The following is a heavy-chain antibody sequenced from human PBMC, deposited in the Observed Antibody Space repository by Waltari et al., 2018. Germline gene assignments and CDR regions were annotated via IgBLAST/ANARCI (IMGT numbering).Heavy chain of an antibody. V-gene: IGHV4-38-2*01. D-gene: IGHD2-2*01. J-gene: IGHJ5*02. CDR3: ARSSVSCCNWFDP. Sequence: QVQLLESGPGLVKPSETLSLTCAVSDYSISSGHYWGWIRQPPGKGLEGIGSIYYSGSTNYNPALKSRVTISVDTSKNQFSLKMTSVTASDTAVYYCARSSVSCCNWFDPWGQGTLVTVSS. CDR1: DYSISSGHY. CDR2: IYYSGST.